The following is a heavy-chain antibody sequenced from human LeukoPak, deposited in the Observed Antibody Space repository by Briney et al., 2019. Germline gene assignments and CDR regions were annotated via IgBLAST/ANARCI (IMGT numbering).Heavy chain of an antibody. CDR3: ARESGSYSSSYRFDS. J-gene: IGHJ4*02. D-gene: IGHD6-6*01. V-gene: IGHV3-30*02. CDR2: IHDDGSKK. CDR1: GFTFSSYG. Sequence: GGSLRLSCAASGFTFSSYGMHWVRQAPGKGLEWVAFIHDDGSKKYHADSVKGRFTISRDNSKNTLYLQMNSLRAEDTAVYYCARESGSYSSSYRFDSWGQGTLVTVSS.